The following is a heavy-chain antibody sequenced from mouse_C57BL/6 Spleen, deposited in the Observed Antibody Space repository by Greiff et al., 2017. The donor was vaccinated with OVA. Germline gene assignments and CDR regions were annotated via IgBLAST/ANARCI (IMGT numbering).Heavy chain of an antibody. J-gene: IGHJ1*03. CDR1: GFTFSDYG. V-gene: IGHV5-17*01. CDR2: ISSGSSTI. Sequence: EVKLMESGGGLVKPGGSLTLSCAASGFTFSDYGMHWVRQAPEQGLEWVAYISSGSSTIYYADTVKGRFPLSRDNAKNTLCLQMTSLGSEDTAMYYGARNYGSSYWYFDVWGTGTTVTVSS. CDR3: ARNYGSSYWYFDV. D-gene: IGHD1-1*01.